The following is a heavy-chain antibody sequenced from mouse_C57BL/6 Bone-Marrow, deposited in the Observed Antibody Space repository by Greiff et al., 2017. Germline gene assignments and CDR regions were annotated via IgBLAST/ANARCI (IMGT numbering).Heavy chain of an antibody. CDR3: TTDYYGSSYRGYYAMDY. CDR2: IDPENGDT. D-gene: IGHD1-1*01. CDR1: GFNIKDDY. J-gene: IGHJ4*01. V-gene: IGHV14-4*01. Sequence: VQLQQSGAELVRPGASVKLSCTASGFNIKDDYMHWVKQRPEQGLEWIGWIDPENGDTEYASKFQGKATITADTSSNTAYLQLSSLTSEDTAVYYCTTDYYGSSYRGYYAMDYWGQGTSVTASS.